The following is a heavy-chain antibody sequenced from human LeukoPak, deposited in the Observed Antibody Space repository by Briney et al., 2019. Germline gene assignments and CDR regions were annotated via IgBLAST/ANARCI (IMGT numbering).Heavy chain of an antibody. D-gene: IGHD3-9*01. CDR3: ARGWAYYDILTGYRNPYYYGMDV. CDR1: GGSISSYY. CDR2: IYYSGST. Sequence: SETLSLTCTVSGGSISSYYGSWIRQPPGKGLEWIGYIYYSGSTNYNPSLKSRVTISVDTPKNQFSLKLSSVTAADTAVYYCARGWAYYDILTGYRNPYYYGMDVWGQGTTVNVSS. J-gene: IGHJ6*02. V-gene: IGHV4-59*13.